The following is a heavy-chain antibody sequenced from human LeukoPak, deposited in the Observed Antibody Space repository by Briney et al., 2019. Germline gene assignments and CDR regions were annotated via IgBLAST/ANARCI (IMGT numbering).Heavy chain of an antibody. J-gene: IGHJ4*02. Sequence: SETLSPTCTVSGGSISSYYWSWIRQPPGKGLEWIGYIYYSGSTNYNPSLKSRVTISVDTSKNQFSLKLSSVTAADTAVYYCARGSYSSSWIWGQGTLVTVSS. CDR2: IYYSGST. CDR1: GGSISSYY. CDR3: ARGSYSSSWI. D-gene: IGHD6-13*01. V-gene: IGHV4-59*01.